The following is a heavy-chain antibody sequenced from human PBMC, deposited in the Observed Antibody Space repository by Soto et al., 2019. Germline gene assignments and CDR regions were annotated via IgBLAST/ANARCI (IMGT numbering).Heavy chain of an antibody. J-gene: IGHJ4*02. Sequence: SETLSLTCTVSGGSISSGGYYWSWIRQHPGKGLEWIGYIYYSGSTYYNPSLKSRVTISVDTSKNQFSLKLSSVTAADTAVYYCARAELWDFDYWGQGTLVTVSS. CDR1: GGSISSGGYY. V-gene: IGHV4-31*03. D-gene: IGHD3-10*01. CDR3: ARAELWDFDY. CDR2: IYYSGST.